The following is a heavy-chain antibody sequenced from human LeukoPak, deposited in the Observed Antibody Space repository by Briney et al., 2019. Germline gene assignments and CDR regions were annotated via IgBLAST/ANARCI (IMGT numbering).Heavy chain of an antibody. Sequence: PGGSLRLSCAASGFTFSGSAMSWVRQAPGEGLEWVSLISYSGANSYYTDSVRGRFTISRDNSKDTLFLQMNSLRAEDTAIYYCAGDMQLSTWGLGTMVTVSS. CDR2: ISYSGANS. CDR3: AGDMQLST. J-gene: IGHJ3*01. V-gene: IGHV3-23*01. D-gene: IGHD3-16*02. CDR1: GFTFSGSA.